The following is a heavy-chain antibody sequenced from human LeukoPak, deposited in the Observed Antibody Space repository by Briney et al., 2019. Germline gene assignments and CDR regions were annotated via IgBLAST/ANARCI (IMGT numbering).Heavy chain of an antibody. Sequence: GGSLRLSCAASGFTFSSYSMNWVRQAPGKGLEWVSSISSSSSTIYYADSVKGRFTISRDNAKNSLYLQMNSLRAEDTAVYYCAREEKSLNLGYCSGGSCYSVSVDSWGQGTLVTVSS. J-gene: IGHJ4*02. D-gene: IGHD2-15*01. CDR2: ISSSSSTI. V-gene: IGHV3-48*04. CDR1: GFTFSSYS. CDR3: AREEKSLNLGYCSGGSCYSVSVDS.